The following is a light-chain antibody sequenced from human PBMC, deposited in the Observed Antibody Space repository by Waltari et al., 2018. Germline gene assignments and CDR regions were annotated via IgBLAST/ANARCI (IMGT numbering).Light chain of an antibody. CDR2: GAS. Sequence: DIQMTQSPSSLSASGGDTVTITCRASQGFRTDLGWYQQKAGKAPKRLIYGASRLQGGVPPRFSGSGSGTEFTLTISSLQPEDSATYYCLQYKSYPWTFGRGTKVEVK. V-gene: IGKV1-17*01. J-gene: IGKJ1*01. CDR3: LQYKSYPWT. CDR1: QGFRTD.